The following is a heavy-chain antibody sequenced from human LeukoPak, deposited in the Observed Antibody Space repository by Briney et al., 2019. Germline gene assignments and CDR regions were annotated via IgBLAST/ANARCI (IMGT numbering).Heavy chain of an antibody. J-gene: IGHJ4*02. CDR3: AKDYYDSSGYLIDY. D-gene: IGHD3-22*01. CDR2: ISGSGGST. Sequence: GGSLRLSCAASGFTFSSYAMRWVRQAPGKGLEWVSAISGSGGSTYYADSVKGRFTISRDNSKNTLYLQMNSLRAEDTAVYYCAKDYYDSSGYLIDYWGQGTLVTVSS. V-gene: IGHV3-23*01. CDR1: GFTFSSYA.